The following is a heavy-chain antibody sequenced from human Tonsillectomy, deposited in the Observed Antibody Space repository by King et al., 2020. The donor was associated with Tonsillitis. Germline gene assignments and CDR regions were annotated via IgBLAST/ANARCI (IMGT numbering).Heavy chain of an antibody. D-gene: IGHD1-26*01. Sequence: VQLVESGGGLVQPGGSLRLSCAASGFTFSSYWMHWVRQAPGRGLVWVSRISSDGSSTTYADSVEGRFTISRDNTKNTLYLQMNSLRAEDTAVYYCARAPTRSYRTFWYQGREETAFDIWGQGTMVTVSS. J-gene: IGHJ3*02. CDR2: ISSDGSST. V-gene: IGHV3-74*01. CDR3: ARAPTRSYRTFWYQGREETAFDI. CDR1: GFTFSSYW.